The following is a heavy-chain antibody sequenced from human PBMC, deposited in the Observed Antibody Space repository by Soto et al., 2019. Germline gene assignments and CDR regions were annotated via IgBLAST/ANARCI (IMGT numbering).Heavy chain of an antibody. Sequence: PGGSLRLSCAASGFTFRNYAMSWVRQAPGKGLDWVSTITASGGATWYADSVKGRFTISRDFSKSTLDLQMNNLRAEDTAVYFCAKVMESGHPHDYWGQGTLVTVSS. V-gene: IGHV3-23*01. CDR1: GFTFRNYA. J-gene: IGHJ4*02. CDR3: AKVMESGHPHDY. D-gene: IGHD1-1*01. CDR2: ITASGGAT.